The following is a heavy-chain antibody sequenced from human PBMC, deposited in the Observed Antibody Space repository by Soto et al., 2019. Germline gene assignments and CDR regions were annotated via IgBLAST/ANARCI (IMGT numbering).Heavy chain of an antibody. D-gene: IGHD2-2*01. V-gene: IGHV3-23*01. Sequence: EVQLLESGGGLVQPGGSLRLSCAVSGFTFSNYAMSWVRQAPGKGLEWVSGISGSGDSTNYGDSVKGRFTISRDNAKYTLYLQMNSLRAEDTAVYYCARRLYCSSSSCYAVDYWGQGTLVTVSS. J-gene: IGHJ4*02. CDR1: GFTFSNYA. CDR3: ARRLYCSSSSCYAVDY. CDR2: ISGSGDST.